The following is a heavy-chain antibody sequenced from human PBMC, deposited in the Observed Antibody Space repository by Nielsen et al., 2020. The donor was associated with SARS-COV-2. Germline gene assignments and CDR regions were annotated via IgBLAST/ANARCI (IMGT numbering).Heavy chain of an antibody. CDR3: ARGHTVVVPSPVLGLGPFYYAYSWHV. Sequence: SETLSLTCALSGGSVSSNAWWSWVRQPPGKGLEWIGELYHSGTTNYDPSLKSRVTISVDKPKNQFSLKLTSVTAADTAIYYCARGHTVVVPSPVLGLGPFYYAYSWHVWGHGTTVHVSS. CDR1: GGSVSSNAW. V-gene: IGHV4-4*02. D-gene: IGHD2-21*01. CDR2: LYHSGTT. J-gene: IGHJ6*02.